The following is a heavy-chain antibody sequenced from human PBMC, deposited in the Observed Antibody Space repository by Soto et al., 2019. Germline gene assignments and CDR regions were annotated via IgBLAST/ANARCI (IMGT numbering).Heavy chain of an antibody. V-gene: IGHV1-69*06. J-gene: IGHJ4*02. D-gene: IGHD1-1*01. CDR2: IMPTFGSA. Sequence: ASVKVSCKASGGTFSSHGIAWVRQVPGQGLEWLGGIMPTFGSATYAPKFQGRVTISADKSTTTAYMELRSLRSEATAVYYCATERSAQYFDYWGQGTLVTVSS. CDR3: ATERSAQYFDY. CDR1: GGTFSSHG.